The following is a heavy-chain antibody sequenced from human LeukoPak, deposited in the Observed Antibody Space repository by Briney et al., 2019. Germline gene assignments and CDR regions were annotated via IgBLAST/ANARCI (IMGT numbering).Heavy chain of an antibody. CDR3: ARDKKYYYDSSGYYDY. V-gene: IGHV3-48*03. CDR2: ISSSGSTI. J-gene: IGHJ4*02. Sequence: GGSLRLSCVVSGFTFSSYEMNWVRQAPGKGLEWVSYISSSGSTIYYADSVKGRFTISRDNTKNSLYLQMNSLRAEDTAVYYCARDKKYYYDSSGYYDYWGQGTLVTVSS. D-gene: IGHD3-22*01. CDR1: GFTFSSYE.